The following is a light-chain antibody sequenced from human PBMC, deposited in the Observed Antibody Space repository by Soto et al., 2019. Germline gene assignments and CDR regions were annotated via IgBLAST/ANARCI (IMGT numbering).Light chain of an antibody. CDR3: QQYYSTPWT. CDR1: QSLLHSSDNRNY. V-gene: IGKV4-1*01. CDR2: WAS. J-gene: IGKJ1*01. Sequence: EIVMAQFPETLAVSVGERATIKFRSSQSLLHSSDNRNYLTWYQQKPGQPPKLLIYWASTRHSGVPYRFSGSVSGTDFTLTINSLQAEDVAVYYCQQYYSTPWTFGQGTKVDIK.